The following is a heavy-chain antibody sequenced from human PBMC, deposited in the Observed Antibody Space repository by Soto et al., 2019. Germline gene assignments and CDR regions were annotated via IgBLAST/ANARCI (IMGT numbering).Heavy chain of an antibody. D-gene: IGHD6-6*01. Sequence: QVQLQESGPGLVKPSQTLSLTCTVSGDSISSGGYFWNWIRQHPGKGLEWIGLIYYTGSTFYNPSLRSRVTFSVDTSKNHFSLKLTSVTAADTAVYVCARLSSSSSFDIWGQGTLVTVSS. CDR2: IYYTGST. J-gene: IGHJ4*02. CDR1: GDSISSGGYF. V-gene: IGHV4-31*03. CDR3: ARLSSSSSFDI.